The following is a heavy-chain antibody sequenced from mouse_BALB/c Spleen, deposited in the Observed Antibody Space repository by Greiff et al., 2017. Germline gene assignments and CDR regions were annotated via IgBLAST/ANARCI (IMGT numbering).Heavy chain of an antibody. Sequence: EVKLQESGGGLVKPGGSLKLSCAASGFTFSDYYMYWVRQTPEKRLEWVATISDGGSYTYYPDSVKGRFTISRDNAKNNLYLQMSSLKSEDTAMYYCARGGLSAWCAYWGQGTLVTVSA. CDR2: ISDGGSYT. CDR3: ARGGLSAWCAY. V-gene: IGHV5-4*02. CDR1: GFTFSDYY. D-gene: IGHD3-1*01. J-gene: IGHJ3*01.